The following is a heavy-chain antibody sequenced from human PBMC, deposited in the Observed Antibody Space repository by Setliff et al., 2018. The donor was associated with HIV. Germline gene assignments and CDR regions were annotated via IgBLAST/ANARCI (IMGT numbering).Heavy chain of an antibody. D-gene: IGHD1-26*01. V-gene: IGHV1-3*03. CDR2: INAGNGNT. CDR3: ARSWWGAEYYFDY. J-gene: IGHJ4*02. Sequence: VASVKVSCKTSGYTFTTYTIHWVRQAPGQRLEWMGWINAGNGNTKYSQEFQGRVTITRDTSASTVYMELSSLRSEDMAVYYCARSWWGAEYYFDYWGQGTLVTVSS. CDR1: GYTFTTYT.